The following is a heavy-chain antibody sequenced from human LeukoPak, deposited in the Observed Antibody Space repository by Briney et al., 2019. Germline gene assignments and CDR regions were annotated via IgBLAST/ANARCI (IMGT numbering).Heavy chain of an antibody. CDR1: GGSISSGDYY. V-gene: IGHV4-30-4*02. J-gene: IGHJ6*02. CDR2: IYYSGST. Sequence: PSETLSLTCTVSGGSISSGDYYWSWIRQPPGKGLEWIGYIYYSGSTYYNPSLKSRVTISVDTSKNQFSLKLSSVTAADTAVYYCARDRLSYFYDSSGYGMDVWGQGTTVTVSS. D-gene: IGHD3-22*01. CDR3: ARDRLSYFYDSSGYGMDV.